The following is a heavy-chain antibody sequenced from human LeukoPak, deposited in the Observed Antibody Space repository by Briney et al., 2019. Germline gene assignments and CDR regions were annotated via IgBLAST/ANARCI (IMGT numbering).Heavy chain of an antibody. CDR1: GGSISSYY. V-gene: IGHV4-59*01. D-gene: IGHD3-9*01. CDR2: IYYSGST. Sequence: SETLSLTCTVSGGSISSYYWSWIRQPPGKGLEWIGYIYYSGSTNYNPSPKSRVTISVDTSKNQFSLKLSSVTAADTAVYYCARLTSGAYDILTGYYADYWGQGTLVTVSS. J-gene: IGHJ4*02. CDR3: ARLTSGAYDILTGYYADY.